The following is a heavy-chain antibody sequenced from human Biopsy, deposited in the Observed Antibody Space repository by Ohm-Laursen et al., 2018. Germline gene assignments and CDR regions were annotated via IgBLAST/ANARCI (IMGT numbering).Heavy chain of an antibody. D-gene: IGHD3-16*01. CDR2: VHKSKNT. V-gene: IGHV4-31*03. CDR3: TRAGGGKIYGL. Sequence: SQTLSLTCTVSGVSMNTGTYYWTWIRQNPATGLEWIGYVHKSKNTLYNPSLKSRLSISVDTSRNQFSLKLTSVTAADTALYYCTRAGGGKIYGLWGQGTLVTVSS. J-gene: IGHJ4*02. CDR1: GVSMNTGTYY.